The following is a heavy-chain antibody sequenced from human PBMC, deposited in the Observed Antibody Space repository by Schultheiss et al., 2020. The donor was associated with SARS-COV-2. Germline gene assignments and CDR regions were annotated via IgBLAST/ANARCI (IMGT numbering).Heavy chain of an antibody. CDR3: ARRPLTSAWPFQH. CDR2: INPNSGGT. D-gene: IGHD6-19*01. Sequence: ASVKVSCKASGYTFTSYYMHWVRQAPGQGLEWMGWINPNSGGTNYAQKFQGRVTLTSDRSSTTAYLELSGLRSDDTAVYYCARRPLTSAWPFQHWGQGTLVTVSS. J-gene: IGHJ1*01. V-gene: IGHV1-2*02. CDR1: GYTFTSYY.